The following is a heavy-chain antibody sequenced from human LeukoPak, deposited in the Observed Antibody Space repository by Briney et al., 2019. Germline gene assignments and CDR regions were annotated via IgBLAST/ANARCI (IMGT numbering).Heavy chain of an antibody. CDR3: ARMSSYCDY. J-gene: IGHJ4*02. D-gene: IGHD2-2*01. V-gene: IGHV3-48*04. Sequence: GGSLRLSCAASGFTFSSYSMNWVRQAPGKGLEWVSYISSSSSTIYYADSVKGRFTISRDNAKNSLYLQMNSLRAEDTGVYFCARMSSYCDYWGQGTLVTVSS. CDR1: GFTFSSYS. CDR2: ISSSSSTI.